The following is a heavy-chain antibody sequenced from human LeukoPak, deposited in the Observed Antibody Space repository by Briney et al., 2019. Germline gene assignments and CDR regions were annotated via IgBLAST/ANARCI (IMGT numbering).Heavy chain of an antibody. CDR1: GYTFTSYG. CDR2: ISAYNGNT. D-gene: IGHD2-2*03. Sequence: VASVKVSCKASGYTFTSYGISWVRQAPGQGLEWMGWISAYNGNTNYAQKLQGRVTMTTDTSTSTAYMELRSLRSDDTAVYYCARALDSVVVPAALGYWGQGTLVTVSS. V-gene: IGHV1-18*01. CDR3: ARALDSVVVPAALGY. J-gene: IGHJ4*02.